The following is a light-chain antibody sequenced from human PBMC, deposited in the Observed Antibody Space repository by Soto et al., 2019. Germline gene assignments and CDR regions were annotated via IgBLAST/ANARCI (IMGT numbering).Light chain of an antibody. CDR2: WAS. CDR1: QSVLYSSNNKNY. J-gene: IGKJ1*01. Sequence: DIVMTQSPDSLAVSLGERATINCKSSQSVLYSSNNKNYLAWYQQKPGQPPKLLIYWASTRESGVPDRFSGSGSGTDFTLTISSLQAEDVAVYYGQQYYITPQTFGQGPKVEIK. V-gene: IGKV4-1*01. CDR3: QQYYITPQT.